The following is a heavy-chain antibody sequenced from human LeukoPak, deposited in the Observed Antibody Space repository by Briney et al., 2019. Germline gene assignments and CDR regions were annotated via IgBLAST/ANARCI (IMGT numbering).Heavy chain of an antibody. D-gene: IGHD3-22*01. V-gene: IGHV5-51*01. CDR1: GYSFTSYW. CDR3: ARLNYYDSSGYQGPDY. J-gene: IGHJ4*02. CDR2: IYPGDSDT. Sequence: GESLKISCKGSGYSFTSYWIGWVRQMPGKGLEWMGIIYPGDSDTRYSPSFQGQVTISADKSISTAYLQWSSLKASDTAVYYCARLNYYDSSGYQGPDYWGQGTLVTVSS.